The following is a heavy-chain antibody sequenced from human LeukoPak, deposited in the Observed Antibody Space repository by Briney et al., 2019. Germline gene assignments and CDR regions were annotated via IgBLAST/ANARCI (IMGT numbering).Heavy chain of an antibody. CDR1: GYTFTGYD. J-gene: IGHJ4*01. CDR2: MNPNSGNT. D-gene: IGHD5-12*01. CDR3: ARGGSGYDYYPDY. Sequence: ASVKVSCKASGYTFTGYDTNWVRQATGQGLEWMGWMNPNSGNTGYAQQFQGRVTFTRNNSIGTAYMELSSLRSEDTAVYYCARGGSGYDYYPDYWGQGTLVTVSS. V-gene: IGHV1-8*03.